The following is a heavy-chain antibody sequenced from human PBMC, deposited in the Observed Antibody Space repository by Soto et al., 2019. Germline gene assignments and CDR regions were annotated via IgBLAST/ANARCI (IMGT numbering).Heavy chain of an antibody. V-gene: IGHV3-11*01. D-gene: IGHD4-17*01. CDR1: GFTFSDYY. Sequence: GGSLRLSCAASGFTFSDYYMSWIRQAPGKGLEWVSYFSSSCITIYYADSVKGRFTISGDNAKNSLYLQMNSLRAEDTAVYYCARDTVTHLFDYWGQGTLVTVSS. CDR3: ARDTVTHLFDY. CDR2: FSSSCITI. J-gene: IGHJ4*02.